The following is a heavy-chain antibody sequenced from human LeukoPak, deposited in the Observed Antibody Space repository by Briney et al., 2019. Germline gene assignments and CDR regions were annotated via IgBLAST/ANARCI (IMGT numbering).Heavy chain of an antibody. Sequence: GGSLRLSCAASGFTFSNYAMHWVRQAPGKGLEWVSAISGSGGSTYYADSVKGRFTISRDNSKNTLYLRMNSLRADDTAVYYCAKSGYCSSSSCHTGLLDWFDPWGQGTLVTVSS. CDR1: GFTFSNYA. CDR2: ISGSGGST. V-gene: IGHV3-23*01. D-gene: IGHD2-2*02. CDR3: AKSGYCSSSSCHTGLLDWFDP. J-gene: IGHJ5*02.